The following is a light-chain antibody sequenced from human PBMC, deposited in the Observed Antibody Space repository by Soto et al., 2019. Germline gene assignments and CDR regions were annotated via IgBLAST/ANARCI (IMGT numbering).Light chain of an antibody. CDR2: DVS. V-gene: IGLV2-14*01. CDR1: SSDVGGYDF. Sequence: QSVLTQPASVSGSPGQSITISCTGTSSDVGGYDFVSWYQQRPGKAPKLIIYDVSNRPSGVSNRFSGSKSGNTASLTISGIQAEDEADYYCTSYTRSDIGVFGGGTKLTVL. CDR3: TSYTRSDIGV. J-gene: IGLJ3*02.